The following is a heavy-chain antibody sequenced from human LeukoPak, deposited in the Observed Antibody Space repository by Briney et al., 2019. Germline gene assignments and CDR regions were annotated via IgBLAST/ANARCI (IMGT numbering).Heavy chain of an antibody. CDR3: ARGDITSPFDY. CDR2: IIPILGIA. CDR1: GYTFTGYD. V-gene: IGHV1-69*04. D-gene: IGHD3-3*01. Sequence: GASVKVSCRASGYTFTGYDINWVRQAPGQGLEWMGKIIPILGIANYAQKFQGRVTITADKSTSTAYMELSSLRSEDTAVYYCARGDITSPFDYWGQGTLVTVSS. J-gene: IGHJ4*02.